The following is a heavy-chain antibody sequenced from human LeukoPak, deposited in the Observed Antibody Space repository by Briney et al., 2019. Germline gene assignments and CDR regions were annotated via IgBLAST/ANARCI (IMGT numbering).Heavy chain of an antibody. Sequence: ASVKVSCKASGGTFSSYAVSWVRQAPGQGLEWMGRIIPILGIANYAQKFQGRVTITADKSTSTAYMELSSLRSEDTAVYYCARALDATRYYYYGMDVWGQGTTVTVSS. CDR3: ARALDATRYYYYGMDV. D-gene: IGHD1-26*01. V-gene: IGHV1-69*04. CDR1: GGTFSSYA. CDR2: IIPILGIA. J-gene: IGHJ6*02.